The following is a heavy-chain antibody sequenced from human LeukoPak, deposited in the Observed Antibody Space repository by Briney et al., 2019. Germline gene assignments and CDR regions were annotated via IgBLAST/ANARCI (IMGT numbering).Heavy chain of an antibody. J-gene: IGHJ4*02. D-gene: IGHD3-10*01. CDR1: GFTFSRKT. CDR3: ARGFGDY. Sequence: GGSLRLSCAASGFTFSRKTMNWVRQAPGKGLEWVSYISSDGGTIYYADSVRGRFTISRDNAKNSLYLQMTSLRAGDTAVYYCARGFGDYSGQGTLVTVSS. CDR2: ISSDGGTI. V-gene: IGHV3-48*04.